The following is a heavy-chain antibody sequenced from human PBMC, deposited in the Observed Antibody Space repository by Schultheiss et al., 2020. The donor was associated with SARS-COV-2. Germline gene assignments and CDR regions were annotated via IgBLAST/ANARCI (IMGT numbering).Heavy chain of an antibody. CDR3: AREGYMVRGVTIYSLDY. J-gene: IGHJ4*02. Sequence: SETLSLTCAVYGGSFSGYYWSWIRQPPGKGLEWIGEINHSGSTNYNPSLKSRVTISVDTSKNQFSLKLSSVTTADTAVYYCAREGYMVRGVTIYSLDYWGQGTLVTVSS. CDR2: INHSGST. CDR1: GGSFSGYY. D-gene: IGHD3-10*01. V-gene: IGHV4-34*01.